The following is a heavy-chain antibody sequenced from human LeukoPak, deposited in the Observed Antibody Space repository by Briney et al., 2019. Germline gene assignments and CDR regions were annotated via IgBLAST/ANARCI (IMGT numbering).Heavy chain of an antibody. CDR1: GFTFSYYA. J-gene: IGHJ4*02. CDR2: ISCDGINK. D-gene: IGHD3-22*01. V-gene: IGHV3-30-3*01. CDR3: AREKYDSSGSFDY. Sequence: PGGSLRLSCVVSGFTFSYYAMHWVRQAPGKGLEWVAVISCDGINKYYVDSVKGRFTISRDNSNNTLYLQMNSLRLEDTAMYYCAREKYDSSGSFDYWGQGTLVTVSS.